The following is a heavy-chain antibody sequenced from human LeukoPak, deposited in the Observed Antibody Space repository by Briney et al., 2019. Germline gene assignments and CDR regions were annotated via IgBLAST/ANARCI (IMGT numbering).Heavy chain of an antibody. CDR1: GFTFSSYA. D-gene: IGHD3-10*01. CDR2: ISYDGNNK. V-gene: IGHV3-30-3*01. CDR3: AKAIWVAATSSWFCLDY. J-gene: IGHJ4*02. Sequence: GRSLRLSCAASGFTFSSYAMHWVRQAPGKGLEWVAVISYDGNNKYYADSVKGRFTISRDNSRNTLYLQMNSLRPEDTAVYYCAKAIWVAATSSWFCLDYWGQGTLVTVSS.